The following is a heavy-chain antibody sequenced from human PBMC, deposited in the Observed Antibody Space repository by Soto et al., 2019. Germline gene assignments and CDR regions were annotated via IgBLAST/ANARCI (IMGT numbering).Heavy chain of an antibody. CDR2: ISDTSHRI. J-gene: IGHJ5*02. D-gene: IGHD6-19*01. CDR1: GFNFGSNS. CDR3: VILADGKFDL. Sequence: EVLLLGSGGGLVQPGGSLRLSCSASGFNFGSNSMAWVRQAPGKGLEYVASISDTSHRIFHADPLKGRFTISRDNSRNRLYLEMKSLRAEDTALYYCVILADGKFDLWGQVTLVIVSS. V-gene: IGHV3-23*01.